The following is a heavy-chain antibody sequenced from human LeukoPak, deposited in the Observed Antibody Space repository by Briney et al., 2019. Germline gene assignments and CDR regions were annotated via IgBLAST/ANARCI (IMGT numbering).Heavy chain of an antibody. J-gene: IGHJ4*02. CDR2: IIPILGIA. V-gene: IGHV1-69*02. CDR3: ARAMDYSNYARYFDY. Sequence: GASVKVSCKASGGTFSSYTISWVRQAPGQGLEWMGRIIPILGIANYAQKFQGRVTITADKSTSTAYMELRSLRSEDTAVYYCARAMDYSNYARYFDYWGQGTLVTVSS. CDR1: GGTFSSYT. D-gene: IGHD4-11*01.